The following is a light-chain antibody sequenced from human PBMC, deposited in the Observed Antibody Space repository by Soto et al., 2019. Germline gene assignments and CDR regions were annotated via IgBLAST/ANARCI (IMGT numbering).Light chain of an antibody. CDR3: QHYGTSPFT. CDR1: QSIASSY. J-gene: IGKJ3*01. V-gene: IGKV3-20*01. CDR2: GAS. Sequence: EIVLTQSPGTLSLSPGERATLSCRASQSIASSYFGWYQQKPGQVPRLLIYGASSRATGIPDRFSGSGSGTDFTLTITRLEPEDFAVYYCQHYGTSPFTFGPGTKVEIK.